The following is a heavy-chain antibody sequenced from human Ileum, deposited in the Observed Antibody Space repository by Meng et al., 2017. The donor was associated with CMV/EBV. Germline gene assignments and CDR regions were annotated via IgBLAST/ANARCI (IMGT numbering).Heavy chain of an antibody. Sequence: ASVKVSCKASGYTFNKYDISWVRQAPGQGLEWMGSMTPKSGNTVYAQKFQGRVNMTWDTSATTAYMELSSLRSEDTAMYYCARGLDLPYWGQGTLVTVSS. CDR3: ARGLDLPY. CDR1: GYTFNKYD. J-gene: IGHJ4*02. V-gene: IGHV1-8*01. CDR2: MTPKSGNT.